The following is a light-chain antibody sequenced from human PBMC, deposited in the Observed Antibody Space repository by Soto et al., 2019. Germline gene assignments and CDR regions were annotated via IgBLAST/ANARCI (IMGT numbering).Light chain of an antibody. V-gene: IGLV2-14*01. CDR1: RSDIGSYNS. CDR3: FSYTSSGTYV. Sequence: QSALTQPASVSGSPGQSITISCTGTRSDIGSYNSIAWYQQHPGKAPRVMIFEVTKRPSGISNRFSGSKSGSTASLTISGLQAEDEADYFCFSYTSSGTYVFGTGTKLTVL. CDR2: EVT. J-gene: IGLJ1*01.